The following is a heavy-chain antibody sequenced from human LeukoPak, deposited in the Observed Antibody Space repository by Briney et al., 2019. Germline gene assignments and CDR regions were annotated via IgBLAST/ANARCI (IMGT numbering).Heavy chain of an antibody. CDR1: GFXFSRFW. CDR2: IKQDGSEK. CDR3: ARDGTYTDYDPDFDI. D-gene: IGHD5-12*01. Sequence: GGSLRLSCEASGFXFSRFWMSWVRQAPGKGLEWVANIKQDGSEKYYVDSVKGRFTISRDNAKNSLYLQMNSLRAEDTAVFYCARDGTYTDYDPDFDIWGQGTLVTVSS. V-gene: IGHV3-7*04. J-gene: IGHJ4*02.